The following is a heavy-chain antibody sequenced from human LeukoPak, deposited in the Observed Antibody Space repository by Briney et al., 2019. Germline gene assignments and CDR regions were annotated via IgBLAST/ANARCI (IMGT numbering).Heavy chain of an antibody. J-gene: IGHJ4*02. CDR2: ISGGSGSST. CDR3: AKGSSSGWPYFFDY. Sequence: GGSLRLSCAASGFTFSNYAVSWVRQAPGKGLEWFSAISGGSGSSTYYADAVKGRFTISRDNSKTTLYLEMNSLRAEDTAVCYCAKGSSSGWPYFFDYWGQGTLVTVSS. CDR1: GFTFSNYA. D-gene: IGHD6-19*01. V-gene: IGHV3-23*01.